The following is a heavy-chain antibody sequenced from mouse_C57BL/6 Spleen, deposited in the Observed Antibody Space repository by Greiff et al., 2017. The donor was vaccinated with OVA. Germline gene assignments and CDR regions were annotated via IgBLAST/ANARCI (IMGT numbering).Heavy chain of an antibody. CDR3: ARSHWDY. CDR1: GYTFTSYW. Sequence: QVQLQQPGAELVKPGASVKLSCKASGYTFTSYWMQWVKQRPGQGLEWIGEIDPSDSYTNYNQKFKGKATLTVDTSSSTAYMQLSSLTSEDSAVYYCARSHWDYWGQGTTLTVSS. V-gene: IGHV1-50*01. J-gene: IGHJ2*01. CDR2: IDPSDSYT.